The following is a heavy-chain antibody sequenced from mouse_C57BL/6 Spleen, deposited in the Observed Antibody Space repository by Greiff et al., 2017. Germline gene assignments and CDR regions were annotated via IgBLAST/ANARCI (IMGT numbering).Heavy chain of an antibody. J-gene: IGHJ1*03. CDR2: IYPGDGDT. V-gene: IGHV1-82*01. CDR1: GYAFSSSW. Sequence: SGPELVKPGASVKISCKASGYAFSSSWMNWVKQRPGKGLEWIGRIYPGDGDTNYNGKFKGKATLTADKSSSTAYMQLSSLTSEDSAVYFGARANWDDWYFDVWGTGTTVTVSS. CDR3: ARANWDDWYFDV. D-gene: IGHD4-1*01.